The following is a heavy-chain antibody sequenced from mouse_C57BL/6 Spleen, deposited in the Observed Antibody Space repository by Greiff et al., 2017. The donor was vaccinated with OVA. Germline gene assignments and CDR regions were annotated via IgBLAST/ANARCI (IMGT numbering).Heavy chain of an antibody. J-gene: IGHJ2*01. CDR1: GYSFTGYY. D-gene: IGHD3-2*02. CDR2: INPSTGGT. CDR3: ARLAQATDY. V-gene: IGHV1-42*01. Sequence: VKLQESGPELVKPGASVKISCKASGYSFTGYYMNWVKQSPEKSLEWIGEINPSTGGTTYNQKFKAKATLTVDKSSSTAYMQLKSLTSEDSAVYYCARLAQATDYWGQGTTLTVSA.